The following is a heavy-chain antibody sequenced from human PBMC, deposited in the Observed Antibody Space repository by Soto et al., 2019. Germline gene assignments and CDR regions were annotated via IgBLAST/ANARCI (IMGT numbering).Heavy chain of an antibody. CDR1: GGTFSSYA. V-gene: IGHV1-69*12. J-gene: IGHJ2*01. D-gene: IGHD3-10*01. Sequence: QVQLVQSGAEVKKPGSSVKVSCKASGGTFSSYAISWVRQAPGQGLEWMGGIIPIFGTANYAQKFQGIVTITAEESTSTAYMELSSLRSEDTAVYYCARERRGTMADWYFDLWGRGTLVTVSS. CDR3: ARERRGTMADWYFDL. CDR2: IIPIFGTA.